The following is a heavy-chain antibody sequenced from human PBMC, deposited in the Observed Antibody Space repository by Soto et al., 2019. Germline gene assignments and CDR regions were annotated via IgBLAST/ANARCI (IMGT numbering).Heavy chain of an antibody. Sequence: ASVKVSCKASGYSFTDYHIHWVRQAPGQGLEWLGRINPKSGGTSTAQKFQGWVTMTSDRSISTVYMELTRLRSDDTAVYFCARGHSTDCSNGVCSFFYNHEMDVWGQ. CDR1: GYSFTDYH. CDR2: INPKSGGT. V-gene: IGHV1-2*04. D-gene: IGHD2-8*01. J-gene: IGHJ6*02. CDR3: ARGHSTDCSNGVCSFFYNHEMDV.